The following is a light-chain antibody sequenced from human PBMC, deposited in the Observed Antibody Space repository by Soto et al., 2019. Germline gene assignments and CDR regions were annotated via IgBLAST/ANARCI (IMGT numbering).Light chain of an antibody. V-gene: IGKV3-20*01. CDR1: QSVSSNS. J-gene: IGKJ1*01. CDR2: GAS. Sequence: EIVLTQSPGTLSLSPGERATLSCRASQSVSSNSLAWYQQKPGQAPRPLIYGASSRATGIPDRFSGSGAGTDFTLTISRLESEDFAVYYCQQYCSSPCTFGQGTKVEIK. CDR3: QQYCSSPCT.